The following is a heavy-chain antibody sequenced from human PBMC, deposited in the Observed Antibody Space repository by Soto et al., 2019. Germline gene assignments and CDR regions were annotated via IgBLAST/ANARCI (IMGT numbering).Heavy chain of an antibody. D-gene: IGHD1-1*01. CDR2: INKSGGST. CDR1: GFTFSSSA. V-gene: IGHV3-23*01. CDR3: AKDPPTTGTTFDY. J-gene: IGHJ4*02. Sequence: LRLSCAASGFTFSSSAMSWVRQAPGKGLEWVSTINKSGGSTYYADSVKGRFTISRDNSKNMLFLQINGLRAEDTAVYYCAKDPPTTGTTFDYWGRGTLVTVSS.